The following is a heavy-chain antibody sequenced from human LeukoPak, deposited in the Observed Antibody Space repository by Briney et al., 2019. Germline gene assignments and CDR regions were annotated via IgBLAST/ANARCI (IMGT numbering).Heavy chain of an antibody. CDR3: VRVGSVAGSDYLDY. CDR2: SRNKAKSYTT. D-gene: IGHD6-19*01. J-gene: IGHJ4*02. V-gene: IGHV3-72*01. CDR1: GFTFSDHF. Sequence: GGSLSLSCAVSGFTFSDHFLDWVRQAPGKGLVWVGRSRNKAKSYTTEYAASVKGRFTISRDDSKNSLYLQMNSLKTEDTAVYYCVRVGSVAGSDYLDYWGQGTLVTVSS.